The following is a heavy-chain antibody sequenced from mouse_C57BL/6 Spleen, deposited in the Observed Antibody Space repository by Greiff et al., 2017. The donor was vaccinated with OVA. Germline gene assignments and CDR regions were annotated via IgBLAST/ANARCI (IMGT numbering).Heavy chain of an antibody. Sequence: VNVVESGPGLVAPSQSLSITCTVSGFSLTSYAISWVRQPPGKGLEWLGVIWTGGGTNYNSALKSRLSISKDNSKSQVFLKMNSLQTDDTARYYCAREYYGSEDAMDYWGQGTSVTVSS. V-gene: IGHV2-9-1*01. CDR1: GFSLTSYA. D-gene: IGHD1-1*01. J-gene: IGHJ4*01. CDR2: IWTGGGT. CDR3: AREYYGSEDAMDY.